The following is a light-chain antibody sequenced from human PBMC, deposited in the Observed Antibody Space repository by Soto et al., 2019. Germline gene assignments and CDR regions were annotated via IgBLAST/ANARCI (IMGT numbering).Light chain of an antibody. J-gene: IGLJ1*01. CDR3: NSYTTTSTYV. Sequence: QSVLTQPASVSGSPGQSITISCTGTSSDVGAYNFDSWYQQHPGTVPKLLIYEVTNRPSGVSHRFSGSKSGNTASLTISGLQAEDEADYYCNSYTTTSTYVFGTGTKVTVL. V-gene: IGLV2-14*01. CDR2: EVT. CDR1: SSDVGAYNF.